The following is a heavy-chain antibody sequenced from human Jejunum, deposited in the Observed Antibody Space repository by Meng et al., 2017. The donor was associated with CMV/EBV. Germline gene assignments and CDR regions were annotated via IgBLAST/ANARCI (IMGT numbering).Heavy chain of an antibody. CDR3: ASATTIFGVVTMYYFDY. V-gene: IGHV3-7*01. Sequence: TFSSCWMSWVRPAPGKGLEWVANIKQDGSEKYYVDSVKGRFTISRDNAKNSLYLHLNSLRAEDTAVYYCASATTIFGVVTMYYFDYWGQGTLVTVSS. CDR2: IKQDGSEK. D-gene: IGHD3-3*01. CDR1: TFSSCW. J-gene: IGHJ4*02.